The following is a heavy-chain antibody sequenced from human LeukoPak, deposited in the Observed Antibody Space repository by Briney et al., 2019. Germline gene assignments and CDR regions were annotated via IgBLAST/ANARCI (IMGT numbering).Heavy chain of an antibody. CDR3: ARRVAVASYFDN. V-gene: IGHV5-51*01. CDR1: GYSFTNYW. J-gene: IGHJ4*02. D-gene: IGHD6-19*01. CDR2: IHPPDSDT. Sequence: GESLKTACKGSGYSFTNYWIGWVRQMPGKSLECVGVIHPPDSDTRHSPSFQGQVTIPAHRSISTAYLPWTTLNASHTPMYSCARRVAVASYFDNWGEGTLVTAST.